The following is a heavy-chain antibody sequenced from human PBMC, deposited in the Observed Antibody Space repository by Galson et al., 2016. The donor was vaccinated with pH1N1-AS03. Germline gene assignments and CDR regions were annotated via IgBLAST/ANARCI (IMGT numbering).Heavy chain of an antibody. D-gene: IGHD2-21*01. CDR1: GFTFNYHG. V-gene: IGHV3-48*03. J-gene: IGHJ6*02. Sequence: RLSCAASGFTFNYHGMNWVRQAPGKGLECIAYISGSGRIKFYAASVKGRFTISRDNAKNSLSLQMNTLSAEDTAVYYCAIDILTGDYYGMDVWGQGTTGT. CDR2: ISGSGRIK. CDR3: AIDILTGDYYGMDV.